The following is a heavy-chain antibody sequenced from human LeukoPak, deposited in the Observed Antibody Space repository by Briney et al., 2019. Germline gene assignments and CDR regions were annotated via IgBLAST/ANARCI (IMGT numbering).Heavy chain of an antibody. Sequence: PGTSLRLSCAVPGFAFSSLAMHWVRQAPGKGLEWVAFISYDGNNQYYADSVKGRFTISRDNSKNTLYLQMNNLRAEDTAIYYCARVGSRYCSGANCYDGFWGQGTLVSVSS. V-gene: IGHV3-30-3*01. D-gene: IGHD2-15*01. CDR1: GFAFSSLA. CDR2: ISYDGNNQ. J-gene: IGHJ4*02. CDR3: ARVGSRYCSGANCYDGF.